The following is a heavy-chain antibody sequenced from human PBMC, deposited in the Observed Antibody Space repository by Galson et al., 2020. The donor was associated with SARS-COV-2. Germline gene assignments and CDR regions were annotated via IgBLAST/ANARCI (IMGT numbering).Heavy chain of an antibody. CDR1: GFTFSSYA. V-gene: IGHV3-30*04. CDR3: ARGFPPILPFDY. Sequence: GESLKISCAASGFTFSSYAMHWVRQAPGKGLEWVAVISYDGSNKYYADSVKGRFTISRDNSKNTLYLQMNSLRAEDTAVYYCARGFPPILPFDYWGQGTLVTVSS. CDR2: ISYDGSNK. J-gene: IGHJ4*02. D-gene: IGHD2-21*02.